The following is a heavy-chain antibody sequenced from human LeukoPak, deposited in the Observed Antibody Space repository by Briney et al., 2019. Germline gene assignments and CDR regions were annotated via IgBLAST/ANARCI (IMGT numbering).Heavy chain of an antibody. V-gene: IGHV3-30-3*01. CDR3: ARDWRVNGYVAARPDY. J-gene: IGHJ4*02. CDR2: ISYDGSNK. Sequence: GRSLRLSCAASGFTFSSYAMHWVRQAPGKGLEWVAVISYDGSNKYYADSVKGRFTISRDNSKNTLYLQMNSLRAEDTAVYYCARDWRVNGYVAARPDYWGQGTLVTVSS. CDR1: GFTFSSYA. D-gene: IGHD6-6*01.